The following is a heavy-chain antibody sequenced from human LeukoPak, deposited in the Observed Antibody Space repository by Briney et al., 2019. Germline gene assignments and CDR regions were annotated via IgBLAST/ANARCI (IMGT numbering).Heavy chain of an antibody. CDR2: ISGSGGST. CDR3: AKGLFRFGELLYHTPYYYYYYYMDV. Sequence: PTGGSLRLSCAASGFTFSSYAMSWVRQAPGKGLEWVSAISGSGGSTYYADSVRGRFTISRDNSKNTLYLQMNSLRAEDTAVYYCAKGLFRFGELLYHTPYYYYYYYMDVWGKGTTVTVSS. D-gene: IGHD3-10*01. CDR1: GFTFSSYA. J-gene: IGHJ6*03. V-gene: IGHV3-23*01.